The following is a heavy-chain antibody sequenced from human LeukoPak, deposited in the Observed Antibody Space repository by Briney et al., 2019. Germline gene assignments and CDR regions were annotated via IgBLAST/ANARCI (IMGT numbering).Heavy chain of an antibody. J-gene: IGHJ5*02. CDR3: SRDRLGGLDL. V-gene: IGHV3-21*01. CDR2: ISTMSNYI. Sequence: GXXLXXSCAASGFDFSTYAINWVRQAPGKGLEWVSSISTMSNYIFYGDSVKGRFTISRDNAENSVYLQMNSLRPEDTAVYYCSRDRLGGLDLWGQGTLVTVSS. D-gene: IGHD5-12*01. CDR1: GFDFSTYA.